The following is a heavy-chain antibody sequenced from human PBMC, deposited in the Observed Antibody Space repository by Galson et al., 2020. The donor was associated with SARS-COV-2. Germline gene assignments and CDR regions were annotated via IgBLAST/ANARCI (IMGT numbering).Heavy chain of an antibody. V-gene: IGHV3-30*03. D-gene: IGHD3-9*01. CDR3: ARDDDILTGYYLGAFDI. CDR2: ISYDGSNK. CDR1: GFTFSSYG. J-gene: IGHJ3*02. Sequence: GESLKISCAASGFTFSSYGMHWVRQAPGKGLEWVAVISYDGSNKYYADSVKGRFTISRDNSKNTLYLQMNSLRAEDTAVYYCARDDDILTGYYLGAFDIWGRGTSVTVSS.